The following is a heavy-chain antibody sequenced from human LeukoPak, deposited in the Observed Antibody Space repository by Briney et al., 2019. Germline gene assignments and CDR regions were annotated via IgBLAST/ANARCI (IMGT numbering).Heavy chain of an antibody. CDR1: GRSIGTEY. CDR2: ICNGGST. Sequence: PPETLSLTCTAPGRSIGTEYGSWIRKPPGKGRKWMGKICNGGSTNYHPSLKSRLTISVDTSKDPFSLQLSSVTAAGTAVYYCARGHLGSYGDYWGQGTLVTVSS. CDR3: ARGHLGSYGDY. D-gene: IGHD5-18*01. V-gene: IGHV4-59*01. J-gene: IGHJ4*02.